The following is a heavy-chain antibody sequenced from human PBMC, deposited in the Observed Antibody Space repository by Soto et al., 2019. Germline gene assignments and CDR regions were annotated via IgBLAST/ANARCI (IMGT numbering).Heavy chain of an antibody. CDR3: ATTRGGIVVVTADQYYFDY. D-gene: IGHD2-21*02. J-gene: IGHJ4*02. V-gene: IGHV1-46*01. Sequence: GASVKVSCKASGYTFTSYYMHWVRQAPGQGLEWMGIINPSGGSTSYAQKFQGRVTMTEDTSTDTAYMELSSLRSEDTAVYYCATTRGGIVVVTADQYYFDYWGQGTLVTVSS. CDR1: GYTFTSYY. CDR2: INPSGGST.